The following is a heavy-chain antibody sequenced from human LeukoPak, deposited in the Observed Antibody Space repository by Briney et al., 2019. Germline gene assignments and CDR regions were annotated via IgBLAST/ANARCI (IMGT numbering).Heavy chain of an antibody. CDR3: AKPDVSSGSFYRGDFHY. CDR2: ISGSGSDT. J-gene: IGHJ4*02. CDR1: GFTFNSYA. D-gene: IGHD3-10*01. V-gene: IGHV3-23*01. Sequence: GGSLRLSCVASGFTFNSYAMSWVRQAPGKGLEWVSSISGSGSDTDCADSVKGRFTISRDKSRNTLYLQMSSLRVEDTAVYYCAKPDVSSGSFYRGDFHYWGQGTLVTVSS.